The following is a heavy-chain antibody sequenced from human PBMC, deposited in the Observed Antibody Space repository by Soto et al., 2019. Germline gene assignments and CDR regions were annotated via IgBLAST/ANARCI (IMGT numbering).Heavy chain of an antibody. Sequence: EVQLVESGGGLVQPGGSLRLSCAASGFTFSSYAMSWVRQAPGKGLEWVSAISGSGGSTYYADSVKGRFTISRDNSKNTLYLQMNSLRAEDTAVYYCAGGDFWSGYHPSDDAFDIWGQGTMVTVSS. D-gene: IGHD3-3*01. V-gene: IGHV3-23*04. CDR3: AGGDFWSGYHPSDDAFDI. J-gene: IGHJ3*02. CDR2: ISGSGGST. CDR1: GFTFSSYA.